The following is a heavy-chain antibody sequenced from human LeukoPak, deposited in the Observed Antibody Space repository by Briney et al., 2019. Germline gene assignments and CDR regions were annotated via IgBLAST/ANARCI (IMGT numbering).Heavy chain of an antibody. J-gene: IGHJ4*02. CDR3: ARNSSSWSTFDY. Sequence: SQTLSLTCAVSGGSISSGGYSWSWIRQPPGKGLEWIGEINHSGSTNYNPSLKSRVTISVDTSKNQFSLKLSSVTAADTAVYYCARNSSSWSTFDYWGQGTLVTVSS. CDR2: INHSGST. V-gene: IGHV4-30-2*01. CDR1: GGSISSGGYS. D-gene: IGHD6-13*01.